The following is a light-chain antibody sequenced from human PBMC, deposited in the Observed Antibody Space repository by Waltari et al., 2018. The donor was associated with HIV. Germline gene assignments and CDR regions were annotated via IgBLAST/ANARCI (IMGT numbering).Light chain of an antibody. CDR2: DVR. CDR3: CSYAGSYPYV. CDR1: SSDVGCYNY. V-gene: IGLV2-11*01. J-gene: IGLJ1*01. Sequence: QSALTQPRSVSGSPGQSVTISCTGTSSDVGCYNYVSWYQQHPGHAPKLRIYDVRKRPSGVPERFSGSKSGNTASLTISGLQAEDEADYYCCSYAGSYPYVFGTGTKVTVL.